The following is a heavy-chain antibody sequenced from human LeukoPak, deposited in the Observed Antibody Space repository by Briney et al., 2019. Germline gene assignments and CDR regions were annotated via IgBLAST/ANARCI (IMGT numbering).Heavy chain of an antibody. CDR3: AAIMVVTAGVAFNI. CDR2: MSPNSDNR. Sequence: GASVKVPCKASGYTFTSYDINWVRQATGQGLEWMGWMSPNSDNRGYEQKFQGRVTMTMDTSISTAYMELSSLRSEDTAVYYCAAIMVVTAGVAFNIWGQGTMVTVSS. CDR1: GYTFTSYD. V-gene: IGHV1-8*01. J-gene: IGHJ3*02. D-gene: IGHD2-21*02.